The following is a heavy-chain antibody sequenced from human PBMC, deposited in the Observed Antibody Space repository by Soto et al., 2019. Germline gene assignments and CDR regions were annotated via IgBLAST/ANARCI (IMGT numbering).Heavy chain of an antibody. CDR3: ATRTVSTLVQAGQGMDV. CDR2: IYPGDSDT. V-gene: IGHV5-51*01. D-gene: IGHD2-2*01. Sequence: PGESLKISCKGSGYNFTNYWIGWVRQMPGKGLEWMGIIYPGDSDTRYSPSFQGQVTISADNSISTAYLQWSSLKASDTAMYYCATRTVSTLVQAGQGMDVWGQGTTVTVSS. CDR1: GYNFTNYW. J-gene: IGHJ6*02.